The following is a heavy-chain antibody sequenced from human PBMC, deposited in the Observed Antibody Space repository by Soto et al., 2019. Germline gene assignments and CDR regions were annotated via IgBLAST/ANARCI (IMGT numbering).Heavy chain of an antibody. CDR1: GGTFRSYT. J-gene: IGHJ3*02. CDR3: ARARYCTNGVCPAFAFDI. V-gene: IGHV1-69*02. D-gene: IGHD2-8*01. CDR2: IIPILGIA. Sequence: KLSCKASGGTFRSYTISWVRQARGPVFEWMGRIIPILGIANYAQKFQGRVTITADKSTSTAYMELSSLRSEDTALFYCARARYCTNGVCPAFAFDIWGQGTMVTVSS.